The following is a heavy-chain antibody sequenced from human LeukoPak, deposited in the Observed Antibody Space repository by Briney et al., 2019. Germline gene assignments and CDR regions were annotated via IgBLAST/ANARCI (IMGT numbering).Heavy chain of an antibody. CDR2: IYHSGST. V-gene: IGHV4-4*02. J-gene: IGHJ5*02. CDR1: GGSISSSNW. Sequence: SETLSLTCAVSGGSISSSNWWSWVRQPPGKGLEWIGEIYHSGSTNYNPSLKSRVTISVDKSKNQFSLKLSSVTAADTAVYYCARDRGSSGWYSWFDPWGQGTLVTVSS. D-gene: IGHD6-19*01. CDR3: ARDRGSSGWYSWFDP.